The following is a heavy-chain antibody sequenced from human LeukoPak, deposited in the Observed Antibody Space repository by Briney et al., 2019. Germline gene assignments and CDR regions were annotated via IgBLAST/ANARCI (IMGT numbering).Heavy chain of an antibody. CDR3: ARVKEYYYYYMDV. CDR1: GFTFSSYS. J-gene: IGHJ6*03. Sequence: GGSLRLSCAASGFTFSSYSMSWIRQAPGKGLGWVSYISSSGSTIYYADSVKGRFTISRDNAKNSLYLQMNSLRAEDTAVYYCARVKEYYYYYMDVWGKGTTVTVSS. V-gene: IGHV3-48*04. CDR2: ISSSGSTI.